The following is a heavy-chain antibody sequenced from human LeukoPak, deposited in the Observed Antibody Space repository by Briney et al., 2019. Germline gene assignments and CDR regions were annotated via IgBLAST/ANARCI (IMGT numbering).Heavy chain of an antibody. Sequence: SETLSLTCTVSGGSISSHYWSWIRQSAGKGLEWIGRIYSSGTTNNNPSLKSRVTMSIDTSKNQFSLKLSSVTAADTAVYFCARGGDGYTFDYWGQGTLVTVSS. D-gene: IGHD5-12*01. CDR3: ARGGDGYTFDY. CDR1: GGSISSHY. V-gene: IGHV4-4*07. J-gene: IGHJ4*02. CDR2: IYSSGTT.